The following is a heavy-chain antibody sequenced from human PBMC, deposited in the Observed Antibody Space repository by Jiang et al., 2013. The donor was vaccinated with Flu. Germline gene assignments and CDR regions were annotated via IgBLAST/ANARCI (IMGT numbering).Heavy chain of an antibody. J-gene: IGHJ3*01. D-gene: IGHD2-21*01. CDR2: ISGNSNTE. CDR3: AKDLRIAISPGSWDAFDY. CDR1: GFTFDDYA. Sequence: VQLLESGGGLVQPGRSLRLSCAASGFTFDDYAMHWVRQAPGKGLEWVAGISGNSNTEGYADSVKGRFTISRDNAKNSLYLQMNSPRAEDTAFYYCAKDLRIAISPGSWDAFDYLGLGTMVTVSS. V-gene: IGHV3-9*01.